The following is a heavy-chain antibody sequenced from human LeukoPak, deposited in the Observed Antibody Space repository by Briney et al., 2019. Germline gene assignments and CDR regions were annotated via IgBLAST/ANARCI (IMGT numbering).Heavy chain of an antibody. CDR1: GYTFTGYY. CDR3: ASVGYYDFWSGYSRDAFDM. CDR2: INPNSGGT. J-gene: IGHJ3*02. D-gene: IGHD3-3*01. V-gene: IGHV1-2*02. Sequence: ASVKVSCKASGYTFTGYYMHWVRQAPGQGLEWMGWINPNSGGTNYAQKFQGRVTMTRDTSISTAYMELSRLRSDDTAVYYCASVGYYDFWSGYSRDAFDMWGQGTTVTVSS.